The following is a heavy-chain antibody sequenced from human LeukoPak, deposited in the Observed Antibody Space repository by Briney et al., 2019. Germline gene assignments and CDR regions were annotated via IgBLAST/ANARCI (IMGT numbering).Heavy chain of an antibody. J-gene: IGHJ4*02. CDR1: GFTFSSHS. V-gene: IGHV3-21*01. CDR2: ISSSSSYI. CDR3: AREIVATMGD. Sequence: PGGSLRLSCAASGFTFSSHSMNWVRQAPGKGLEWVSSISSSSSYIYYADSVKGRFTISRDNAKNSLYLQMISLRAEDTAVYYCAREIVATMGDWGQGTLVTVSS. D-gene: IGHD5-12*01.